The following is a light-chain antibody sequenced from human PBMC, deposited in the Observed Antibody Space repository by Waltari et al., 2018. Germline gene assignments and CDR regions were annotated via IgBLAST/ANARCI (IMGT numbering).Light chain of an antibody. CDR2: EAS. CDR3: SSYAGSNNVV. J-gene: IGLJ2*01. Sequence: QSALTQPPSASGSPGQSVTISCTGTSSDVGGYNYVSWYQQHPGKAPKHMFYEASKRPSGFPDRFSGSKAGNTASLTVSGLQAEDEADYYCSSYAGSNNVVFGGGTKLTVL. V-gene: IGLV2-8*01. CDR1: SSDVGGYNY.